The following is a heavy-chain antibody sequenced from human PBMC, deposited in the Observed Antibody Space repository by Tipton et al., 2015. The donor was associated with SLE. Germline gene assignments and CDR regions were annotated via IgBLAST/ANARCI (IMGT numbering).Heavy chain of an antibody. CDR1: GGFISSHF. V-gene: IGHV4-59*11. D-gene: IGHD2-15*01. Sequence: TLSLTCTVSGGFISSHFWSWIRQPPGKGLEWIGYIYYSGSTNYNPPLKSRVTISVETSKNQFSLKLTSATTADTAVYYCARGGWSLGYWGQGTRVTVSS. J-gene: IGHJ4*02. CDR3: ARGGWSLGY. CDR2: IYYSGST.